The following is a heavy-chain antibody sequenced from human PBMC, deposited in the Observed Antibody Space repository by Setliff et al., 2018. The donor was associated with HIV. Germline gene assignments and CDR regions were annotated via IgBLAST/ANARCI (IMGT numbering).Heavy chain of an antibody. CDR1: GYTFTSYT. V-gene: IGHV7-4-1*02. D-gene: IGHD6-19*01. J-gene: IGHJ4*02. CDR2: INTSTGNP. Sequence: GASVKVSCKASGYTFTSYTMNWVRQAPGQGLQWMGWINTSTGNPTYAQGFTGRFVFSLDTSVSTAYLQISSLKAEDTAVYYCARSGRIAVAGTMYYWGQGTLVTVSS. CDR3: ARSGRIAVAGTMYY.